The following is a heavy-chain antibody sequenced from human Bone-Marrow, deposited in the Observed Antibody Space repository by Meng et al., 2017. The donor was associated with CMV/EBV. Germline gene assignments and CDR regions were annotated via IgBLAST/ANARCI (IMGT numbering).Heavy chain of an antibody. CDR3: ACFNSETCGDRGHLEY. V-gene: IGHV3-30*04. J-gene: IGHJ4*02. CDR1: EFTFVIYS. Sequence: GGPVRLPCQRLEFTFVIYSMHGVRQAPGEGPEWVGVISYDGGIQFYAESVKGRFTISRDNAKDTLYLQMNTLRAEDTAIYYCACFNSETCGDRGHLEYWGQGTLVTVSS. D-gene: IGHD5-18*01. CDR2: ISYDGGIQ.